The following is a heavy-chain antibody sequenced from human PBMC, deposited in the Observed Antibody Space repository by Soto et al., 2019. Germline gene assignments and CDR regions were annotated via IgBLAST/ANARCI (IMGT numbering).Heavy chain of an antibody. CDR2: ISCYNGKT. Sequence: QAQVVQSGDEVKETGASVRVSCKTSGYSFTAYGISWVRQAPGQGLEWMGWISCYNGKTKYAQKVQGRVTMTTDTSTSTAYMEVRSLRSDDTAIYYCARDAPPPELRFLEWHNYDYNGMDVWGQGTTVTVSS. CDR1: GYSFTAYG. D-gene: IGHD3-3*01. J-gene: IGHJ6*02. V-gene: IGHV1-18*01. CDR3: ARDAPPPELRFLEWHNYDYNGMDV.